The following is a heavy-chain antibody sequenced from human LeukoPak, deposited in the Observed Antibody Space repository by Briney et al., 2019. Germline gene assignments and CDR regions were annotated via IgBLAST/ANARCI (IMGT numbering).Heavy chain of an antibody. CDR2: IYYTGNT. CDR3: ARRPYYYDTSNPAYYYYMDV. V-gene: IGHV4-59*08. J-gene: IGHJ6*03. D-gene: IGHD3-22*01. CDR1: GTSMNNYW. Sequence: SETLTLTCNVSGTSMNNYWWSWIRQPPGTGLEWIGNIYYTGNTNYNPSLKSRVSISVDTSKSQFSLTLRSVSAADTAVYYCARRPYYYDTSNPAYYYYMDVWGKGTTVTVSS.